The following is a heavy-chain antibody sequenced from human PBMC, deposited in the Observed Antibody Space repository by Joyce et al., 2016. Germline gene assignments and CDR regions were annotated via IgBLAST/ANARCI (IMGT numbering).Heavy chain of an antibody. CDR3: ARQPGIAAAGPDY. J-gene: IGHJ4*02. Sequence: QRQLQESGPGLVKPSETLSLTCTVSGGSISSSTYYWGWIRQPPGKGLEWIGSISYSGSTYDNPSLKSRVSISVDTSKNQFSRGLKSVTASDTAVYFCARQPGIAAAGPDYWGQGTLVTVSS. CDR1: GGSISSSTYY. V-gene: IGHV4-39*01. D-gene: IGHD6-13*01. CDR2: ISYSGST.